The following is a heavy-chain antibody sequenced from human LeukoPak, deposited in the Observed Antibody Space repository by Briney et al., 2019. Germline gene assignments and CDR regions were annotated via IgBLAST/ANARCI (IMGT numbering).Heavy chain of an antibody. CDR3: ASGGYSFFY. CDR1: GFSFSSYW. Sequence: GGSLRLSCAASGFSFSSYWMNWVRQAPGKGLEWVANIKQDGSEKYYVDSVKGRFTISRDNAKNSLYLQMNSQRAEDTAVYYCASGGYSFFYWGQGTLVTVSS. CDR2: IKQDGSEK. J-gene: IGHJ4*02. V-gene: IGHV3-7*03. D-gene: IGHD5-18*01.